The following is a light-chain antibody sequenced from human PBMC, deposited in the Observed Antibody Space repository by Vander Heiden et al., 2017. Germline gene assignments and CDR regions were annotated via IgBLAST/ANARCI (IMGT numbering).Light chain of an antibody. J-gene: IGKJ4*01. CDR3: QQRSNWPLT. CDR1: QSVSSY. CDR2: EAS. V-gene: IGKV3-11*01. Sequence: DIVLTQSPGTLALSPGERATLSCRASQSVSSYLGWYQQKPGQAPRLLIYEASKRATGIPARFSGSGSGTDFTLTISSLEPEDFAVYYCQQRSNWPLTFGGGTKVEIK.